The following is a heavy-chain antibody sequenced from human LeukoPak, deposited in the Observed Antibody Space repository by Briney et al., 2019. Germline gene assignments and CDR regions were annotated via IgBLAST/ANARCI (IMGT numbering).Heavy chain of an antibody. J-gene: IGHJ4*02. CDR3: ARAVSGYYSGFDY. V-gene: IGHV4-59*01. CDR1: GGSISSYY. D-gene: IGHD3-22*01. Sequence: SETLSLTCTVSGGSISSYYWSWIRQPPGKGLEWIGYIYYSGSTNYNPSLKSRVTISVDTSKNQFSLKLSSVTAADTAVYYCARAVSGYYSGFDYWGRGTLVTVSS. CDR2: IYYSGST.